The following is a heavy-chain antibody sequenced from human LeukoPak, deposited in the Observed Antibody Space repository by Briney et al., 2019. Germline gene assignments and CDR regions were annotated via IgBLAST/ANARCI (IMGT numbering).Heavy chain of an antibody. CDR2: INSDGSST. CDR1: GFTVSSYW. V-gene: IGHV3-74*01. J-gene: IGHJ4*02. Sequence: GGSLRLSCAASGFTVSSYWMHWGRQGPGKGLVWVSRINSDGSSTSYADSVKGRFTISRDNAKNTLHLQMNSLRADDTAVYYCASVDGISGWFSDTPLPKDYWGQGTLVTVSS. D-gene: IGHD6-19*01. CDR3: ASVDGISGWFSDTPLPKDY.